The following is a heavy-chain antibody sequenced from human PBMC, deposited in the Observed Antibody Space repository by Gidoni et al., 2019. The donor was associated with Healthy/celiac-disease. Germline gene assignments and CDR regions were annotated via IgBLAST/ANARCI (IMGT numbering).Heavy chain of an antibody. Sequence: QVQLLQSGAEVKQPGSSVNVSCKVSGGTFSSYAISWVRQAPGQGLEWMGGIIPICGTANYAQKFKGRVTITADESTSTAYMELSSLRSEETAVYYCARALRFLEWLKVGMDVWGQGTTVTVSS. J-gene: IGHJ6*02. V-gene: IGHV1-69*01. CDR2: IIPICGTA. CDR1: GGTFSSYA. D-gene: IGHD3-3*01. CDR3: ARALRFLEWLKVGMDV.